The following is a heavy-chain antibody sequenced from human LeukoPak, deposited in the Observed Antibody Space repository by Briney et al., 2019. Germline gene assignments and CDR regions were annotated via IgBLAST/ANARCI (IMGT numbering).Heavy chain of an antibody. D-gene: IGHD3-3*01. V-gene: IGHV4-31*03. Sequence: SQTLSLTCTVSGGSISSGDYYWSWIRRHPGKGLEWIGYIYYSGSTNYNPSLKSRVTISVDTSKNQFSLKLSSVTAADTAVYYCARVGNDFWSGYPYGMDVWGQGTTVTVSS. CDR2: IYYSGST. J-gene: IGHJ6*02. CDR1: GGSISSGDYY. CDR3: ARVGNDFWSGYPYGMDV.